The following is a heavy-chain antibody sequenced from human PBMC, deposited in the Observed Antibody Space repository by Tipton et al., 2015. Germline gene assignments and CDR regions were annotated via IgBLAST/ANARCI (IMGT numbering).Heavy chain of an antibody. V-gene: IGHV3-53*01. D-gene: IGHD3/OR15-3a*01. CDR2: LSIDGTT. CDR3: ATHVGGHKRVELVYGTTRFYSAMDI. CDR1: GFSVRSNF. J-gene: IGHJ6*02. Sequence: SLRLSCAASGFSVRSNFVTWVRQAPGKGLECVSVLSIDGTTSYADSVKGRFTISRDNSKNTLYLQMNSLRVEDTAVYYCATHVGGHKRVELVYGTTRFYSAMDIWGQGTTVTVSS.